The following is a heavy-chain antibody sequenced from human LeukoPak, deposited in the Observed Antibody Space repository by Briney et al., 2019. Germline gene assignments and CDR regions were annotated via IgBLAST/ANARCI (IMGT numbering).Heavy chain of an antibody. D-gene: IGHD5-18*01. Sequence: GGSLRLSRVPSRFTLDGVGVSWGREAPGKGLEWVSGISWNGGRTTYADAVKGRFTISRDNAKNSLFLQMKSLRAEDTALYYCARQIAMAKYYYYGMDVWGPGTTVTVSS. V-gene: IGHV3-20*04. J-gene: IGHJ6*02. CDR3: ARQIAMAKYYYYGMDV. CDR1: RFTLDGVG. CDR2: ISWNGGRT.